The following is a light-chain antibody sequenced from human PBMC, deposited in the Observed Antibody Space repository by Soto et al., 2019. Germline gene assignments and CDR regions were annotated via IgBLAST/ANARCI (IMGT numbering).Light chain of an antibody. V-gene: IGLV2-14*01. CDR1: SSDVGGYNY. CDR3: SSYTSSSTLYV. CDR2: DVS. Sequence: QSVLTQPASVSGSPGQSITISCTGTSSDVGGYNYVSWYQQHPGKAPKLMIYDVSNRPSGVSNRFAGYKSGNTASLTISGLQGEDEADYYCSSYTSSSTLYVFGTGTKVTVL. J-gene: IGLJ1*01.